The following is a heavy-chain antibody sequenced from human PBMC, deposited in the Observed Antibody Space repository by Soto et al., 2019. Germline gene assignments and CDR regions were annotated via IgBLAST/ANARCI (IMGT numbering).Heavy chain of an antibody. CDR3: ARDRERFDP. Sequence: SETLPLTCTVSGDSISSYYWSWIRQTPGKGLEWIGYIYFSGSTNYNPSLKSRVTISVDTSKNQFSLKLSSVTAADTAVYYCARDRERFDPWGQGTLVTVSS. J-gene: IGHJ5*02. V-gene: IGHV4-59*01. CDR2: IYFSGST. CDR1: GDSISSYY. D-gene: IGHD1-1*01.